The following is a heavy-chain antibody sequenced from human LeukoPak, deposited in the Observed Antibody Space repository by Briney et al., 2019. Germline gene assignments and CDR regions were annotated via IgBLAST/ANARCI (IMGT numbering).Heavy chain of an antibody. D-gene: IGHD2-15*01. CDR2: ISGSGDNT. V-gene: IGHV3-23*01. Sequence: GGSLRLSCAASGFIFSSYAMSWVRQAPGKGLEWVSTISGSGDNTYYADSVKGRFTISGDNSKNTLYLQMNSLTAEDTAVYYCAKKLLPNCSGGSCYHDAFDIWGQGTMVTVSS. CDR3: AKKLLPNCSGGSCYHDAFDI. CDR1: GFIFSSYA. J-gene: IGHJ3*02.